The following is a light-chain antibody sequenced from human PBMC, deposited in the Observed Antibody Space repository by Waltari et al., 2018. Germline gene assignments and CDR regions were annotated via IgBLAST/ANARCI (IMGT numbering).Light chain of an antibody. CDR2: KDT. CDR3: HAAADNNWF. CDR1: VLAEKY. V-gene: IGLV3-27*01. J-gene: IGLJ2*01. Sequence: YDLAQPFSVSVSPGQTATITCSVDVLAEKYVRWFQQRPGQAPTLILYKDTERPSGSPERFSGSSSGSTVTLTIRGALLEDEADYHCHAAADNNWFFGGGTKLTVL.